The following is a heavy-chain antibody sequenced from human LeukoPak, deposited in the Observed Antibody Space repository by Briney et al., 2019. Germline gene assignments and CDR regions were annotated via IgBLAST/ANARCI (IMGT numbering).Heavy chain of an antibody. CDR2: INHSGST. V-gene: IGHV4-34*01. CDR3: ARVDYVWGSYRSPYYYYMDV. J-gene: IGHJ6*03. CDR1: GGSFSGYY. D-gene: IGHD3-16*02. Sequence: PSETLSLTCAVYGGSFSGYYWSWIRQPPGKGLEWIGEINHSGSTNYNPSLKSRVTISVDTSKNQFSLKLSSVTAADTAVYYCARVDYVWGSYRSPYYYYMDVWGKGTTVTVSS.